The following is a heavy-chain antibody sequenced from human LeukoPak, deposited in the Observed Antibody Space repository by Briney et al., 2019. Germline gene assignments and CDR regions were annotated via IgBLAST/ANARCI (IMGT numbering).Heavy chain of an antibody. CDR2: IWYDGSNK. CDR1: GFTFSSYG. V-gene: IGHV3-33*01. CDR3: ARDPPTYYYGSGSYYPHYYYGMDV. J-gene: IGHJ6*02. D-gene: IGHD3-10*01. Sequence: SLRLSCAASGFTFSSYGMHWVRQAPGKGLEWVAVIWYDGSNKYYADSVKGRFTISRDNSKNTLYLQMNSLRAEDTAVYYCARDPPTYYYGSGSYYPHYYYGMDVWGQGTTVTVSS.